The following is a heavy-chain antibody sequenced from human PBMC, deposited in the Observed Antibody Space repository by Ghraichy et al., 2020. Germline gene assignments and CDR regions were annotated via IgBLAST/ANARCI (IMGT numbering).Heavy chain of an antibody. D-gene: IGHD2-8*01. CDR2: IYASGFP. CDR3: ASQWPYNGFDY. CDR1: GVTVSDTY. V-gene: IGHV3-53*01. J-gene: IGHJ4*02. Sequence: GESLNISCAVSGVTVSDTYMSWVRQVPGKGLEWVSVIYASGFPFYADSVKGRFTISRDNSKNTVYLQMNSLRADDTASYYCASQWPYNGFDYWGEGVLVAVSS.